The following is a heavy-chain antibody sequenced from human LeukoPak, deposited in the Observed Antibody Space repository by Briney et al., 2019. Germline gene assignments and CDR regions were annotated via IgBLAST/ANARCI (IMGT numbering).Heavy chain of an antibody. Sequence: GGSLRLSCAASGFTFSSYSKNWVRQAPGKGLEWVSSISSSSSYIYYADSVKGRFTISRDNAKNSLYLQMNSLRAEDTAVYYCARGSRAIAVAVDYWGQGTLVTVSS. CDR2: ISSSSSYI. V-gene: IGHV3-21*01. CDR1: GFTFSSYS. CDR3: ARGSRAIAVAVDY. D-gene: IGHD6-19*01. J-gene: IGHJ4*02.